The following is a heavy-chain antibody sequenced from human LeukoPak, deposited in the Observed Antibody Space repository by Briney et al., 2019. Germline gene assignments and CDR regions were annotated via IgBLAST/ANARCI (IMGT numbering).Heavy chain of an antibody. V-gene: IGHV1-2*02. Sequence: ASVKVSCKASGYTFTGYYMHWVRQAPGQGLEWMGWINPNSGGTNYAQKFQGRVTMTRDTSISTAYMELSRLRSDDTAVYYCARERRWLQYRNWFDPWGQGTLITVSS. D-gene: IGHD5-24*01. J-gene: IGHJ5*02. CDR2: INPNSGGT. CDR1: GYTFTGYY. CDR3: ARERRWLQYRNWFDP.